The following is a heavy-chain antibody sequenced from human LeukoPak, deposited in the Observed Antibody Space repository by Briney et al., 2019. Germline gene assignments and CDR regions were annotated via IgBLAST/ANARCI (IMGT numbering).Heavy chain of an antibody. CDR1: GGTFSSYA. V-gene: IGHV1-69*06. D-gene: IGHD2-15*01. CDR2: IIPIFGTA. CDR3: ISELLLFDY. J-gene: IGHJ4*02. Sequence: SVKVSCKASGGTFSSYAISWVRQAPGQGLEWMGGIIPIFGTADYAQKFQGRVTITADKSTSTAYMELSSLRSEDTAVYYCISELLLFDYWGQGTLVTVSS.